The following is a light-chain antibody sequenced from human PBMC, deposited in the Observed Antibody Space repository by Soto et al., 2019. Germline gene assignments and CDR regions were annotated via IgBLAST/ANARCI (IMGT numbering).Light chain of an antibody. J-gene: IGLJ2*01. Sequence: QSALTQPPSASGSPGQSVTISCTGTSSDVGGYNYVSWYQQHPGKAPKFLIFEVSRRPSGVPDRFSGSKSGNTASLTVSGLQADDEADYYCSSCAGTNIPVIYGGGTKLTVL. CDR1: SSDVGGYNY. CDR3: SSCAGTNIPVI. CDR2: EVS. V-gene: IGLV2-8*01.